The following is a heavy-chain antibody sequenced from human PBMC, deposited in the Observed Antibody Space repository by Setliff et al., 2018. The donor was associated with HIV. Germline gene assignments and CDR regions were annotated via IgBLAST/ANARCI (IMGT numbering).Heavy chain of an antibody. D-gene: IGHD5-12*01. J-gene: IGHJ3*02. Sequence: GGSLRLSCAASGFTFSTYWMSWVRQAPGKGLEWVANINQDGSERYYVDSVKGRFTISRDNAKNSLYLQMNSLRAEDTAVYYCARGPGYSGYGDAFDIWGQGTMVTVSS. CDR2: INQDGSER. V-gene: IGHV3-7*01. CDR1: GFTFSTYW. CDR3: ARGPGYSGYGDAFDI.